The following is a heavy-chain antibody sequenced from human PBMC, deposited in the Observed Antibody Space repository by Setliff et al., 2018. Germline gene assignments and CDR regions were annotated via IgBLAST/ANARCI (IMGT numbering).Heavy chain of an antibody. V-gene: IGHV1-18*01. CDR3: ARGNDYHGSGSYWAKDV. CDR1: GYTFTSYG. J-gene: IGHJ6*04. D-gene: IGHD3-10*01. CDR2: ISA. Sequence: ASVKVSCKASGYTFTSYGINWVRQAPGQGLEWMGWISAYAQKFQGRVTMTTDTPTSTAYMELRSLRSDDTAVYYCARGNDYHGSGSYWAKDVWGEGTTVTVSS.